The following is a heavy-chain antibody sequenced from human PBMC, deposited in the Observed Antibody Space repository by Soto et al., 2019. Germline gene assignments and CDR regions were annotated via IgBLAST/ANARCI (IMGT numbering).Heavy chain of an antibody. CDR1: GYTFTSYA. CDR2: INAGNGNT. CDR3: ARDLLPAVAGPLDAFDI. D-gene: IGHD6-19*01. V-gene: IGHV1-3*01. Sequence: ASVKVSCKASGYTFTSYAMHWVRQAPGQRLEWMGWINAGNGNTKYSQKFQGRVTITRDTSASTAYMELSSLRSEDTAVYYCARDLLPAVAGPLDAFDIWGQGTVVTVSS. J-gene: IGHJ3*02.